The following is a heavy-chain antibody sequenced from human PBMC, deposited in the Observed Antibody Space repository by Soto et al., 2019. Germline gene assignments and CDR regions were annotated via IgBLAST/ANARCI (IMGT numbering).Heavy chain of an antibody. J-gene: IGHJ4*02. D-gene: IGHD3-22*01. Sequence: SETLCLTCTVSGGSVSGGSYYRSWIRQPPGKGLEWIGYIYYSGSTNYNPSLKSRVTISVDTSKNQFSLKLSSVTAADTAVYYCARGPAYYYDSSGYYVVDYWGQGTLVTVSS. CDR2: IYYSGST. V-gene: IGHV4-61*01. CDR3: ARGPAYYYDSSGYYVVDY. CDR1: GGSVSGGSYY.